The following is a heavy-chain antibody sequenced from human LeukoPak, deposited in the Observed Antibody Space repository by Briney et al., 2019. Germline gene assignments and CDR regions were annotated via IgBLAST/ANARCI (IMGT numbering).Heavy chain of an antibody. V-gene: IGHV1-69*05. Sequence: GASVKVSCKASGGTFSSYAISWVRQAPGQGLEWMGGIIPIFGTANYAQKFQGRVTMTRNTSISTAYMELSSLRSEDTAVYYCARGRFRYCSGGSCYEGPDYWGQGTLVTVSS. D-gene: IGHD2-15*01. CDR3: ARGRFRYCSGGSCYEGPDY. J-gene: IGHJ4*02. CDR1: GGTFSSYA. CDR2: IIPIFGTA.